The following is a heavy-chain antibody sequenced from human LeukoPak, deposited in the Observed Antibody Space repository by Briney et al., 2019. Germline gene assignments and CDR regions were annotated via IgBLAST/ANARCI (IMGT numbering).Heavy chain of an antibody. J-gene: IGHJ4*02. Sequence: PGGSLRLSCAASGFTFSSYAMNWVRQAPGKGLEWVSSITSSSSYIYYADSVKGRFTISRDNAKNSLYLQMNSLRAEDTAVYYCARVYSSSWYSGYWGQGTLVTVSS. CDR2: ITSSSSYI. V-gene: IGHV3-21*01. D-gene: IGHD6-13*01. CDR3: ARVYSSSWYSGY. CDR1: GFTFSSYA.